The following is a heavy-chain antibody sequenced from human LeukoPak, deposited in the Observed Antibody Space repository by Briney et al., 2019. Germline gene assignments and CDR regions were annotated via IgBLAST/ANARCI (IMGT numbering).Heavy chain of an antibody. J-gene: IGHJ5*02. V-gene: IGHV1-69*13. CDR2: IIPIFGTA. CDR1: GGTFSSYA. Sequence: SVKVSCXASGGTFSSYAISWVRQAPGQGLEWMGGIIPIFGTANYAQKFQGRVTITADESTSTAYMELSSLRSEDTAVYYCARGLLAAGPSPSWFDPWGQGTLVTVSS. D-gene: IGHD6-13*01. CDR3: ARGLLAAGPSPSWFDP.